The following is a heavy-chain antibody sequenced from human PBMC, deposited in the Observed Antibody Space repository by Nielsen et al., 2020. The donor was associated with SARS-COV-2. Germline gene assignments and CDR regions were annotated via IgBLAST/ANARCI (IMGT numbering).Heavy chain of an antibody. J-gene: IGHJ4*02. CDR2: INPNSGGT. D-gene: IGHD4-23*01. CDR3: ARFPGGNSAFDY. Sequence: ASVKDSCKASGYTITGYYMHWVRQDPGQGLEWMGRINPNSGGTNYAQKFQGRVTMTRDTSISTAYMELSRLRSDDTAVYYCARFPGGNSAFDYWGQGTLVTVSS. CDR1: GYTITGYY. V-gene: IGHV1-2*06.